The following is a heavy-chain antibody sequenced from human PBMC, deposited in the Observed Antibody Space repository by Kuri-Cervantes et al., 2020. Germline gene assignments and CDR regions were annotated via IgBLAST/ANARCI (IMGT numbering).Heavy chain of an antibody. V-gene: IGHV3-7*01. Sequence: GESLKISCAAAGFSFNTVWMSWVRQAPGKGLEWVANIREDGGLMNYLDSVKGRFTISRDNAKNSLYLQMNSLRAEDTAVYYCARAVAVAGMGPQFDYWGQGTLVTVSS. J-gene: IGHJ4*02. CDR2: IREDGGLM. CDR1: GFSFNTVW. CDR3: ARAVAVAGMGPQFDY. D-gene: IGHD6-19*01.